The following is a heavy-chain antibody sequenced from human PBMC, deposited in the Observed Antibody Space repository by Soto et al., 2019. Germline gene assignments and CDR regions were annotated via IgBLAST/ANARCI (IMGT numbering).Heavy chain of an antibody. CDR1: GDSIKRDDYY. Sequence: QVQLQESGPGLVKPSQTLSLTCTVSGDSIKRDDYYWRWIRQPPGKGLEWIGYILYSGTTYYNPSSKSRLIISLDTAKNQFSPKLTSATAADTAVYYGDRDGGPLYSGMDFWGQGTTVTGAS. CDR2: ILYSGTT. CDR3: DRDGGPLYSGMDF. D-gene: IGHD3-10*01. V-gene: IGHV4-30-4*01. J-gene: IGHJ6*02.